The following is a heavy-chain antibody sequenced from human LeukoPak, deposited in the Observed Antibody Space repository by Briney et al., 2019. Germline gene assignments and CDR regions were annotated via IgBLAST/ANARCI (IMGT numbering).Heavy chain of an antibody. V-gene: IGHV4-34*01. J-gene: IGHJ3*02. CDR1: GGSFSGYY. Sequence: KPSETLSLPCAVYGGSFSGYYWSWIRQPPGKGLEWIGEINHSGSTNYNPSLKSRVTISVDTSKNQFSLKLSSVTAADTAVYYCARVSDDYGGNGAFDIWGQGTMVTVSS. D-gene: IGHD4-23*01. CDR2: INHSGST. CDR3: ARVSDDYGGNGAFDI.